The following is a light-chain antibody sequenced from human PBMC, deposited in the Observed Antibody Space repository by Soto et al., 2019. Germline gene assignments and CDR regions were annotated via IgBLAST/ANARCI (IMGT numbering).Light chain of an antibody. J-gene: IGKJ1*01. CDR2: GVS. Sequence: EIVLTQSPGTLSLSPGERATLSCRASQSVRSSYLAWYQQKLGQAPRLLIYGVSNRATGIPDRFSGSGSGTDFTLTICRLESEDFAVYYCQQYCTSPRTFGQGTKVEIK. CDR3: QQYCTSPRT. V-gene: IGKV3-20*01. CDR1: QSVRSSY.